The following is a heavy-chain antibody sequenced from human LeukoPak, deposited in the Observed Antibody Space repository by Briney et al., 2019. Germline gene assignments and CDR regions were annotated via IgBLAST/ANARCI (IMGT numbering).Heavy chain of an antibody. CDR3: ARSSYSGNYYGDY. D-gene: IGHD1-26*01. CDR2: ISASGGNI. CDR1: GFTFSSYA. J-gene: IGHJ4*01. Sequence: PGGSLRLSCAASGFTFSSYAMSWVRQAPGKGLEWVSGISASGGNIFYVDSVKGRFTISRDNSRDTLYLQMNSLRAEDTAVYYCARSSYSGNYYGDYWGHGTLVPVSS. V-gene: IGHV3-23*01.